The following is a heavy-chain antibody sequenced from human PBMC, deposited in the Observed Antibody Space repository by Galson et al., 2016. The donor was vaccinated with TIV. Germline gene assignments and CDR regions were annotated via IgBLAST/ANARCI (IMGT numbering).Heavy chain of an antibody. D-gene: IGHD3-22*01. CDR1: GFTFNTYA. CDR2: ISNAGSNK. J-gene: IGHJ4*02. CDR3: AKVGISGYYPPSPTFFDF. Sequence: SLRLSCAGSGFTFNTYAMHWVRQAPGKGLEWVAVISNAGSNKYYADSVKGRFTISRDNSKNTLSLQMSSLTTEDTAVYYCAKVGISGYYPPSPTFFDFWGQGTLVTVSS. V-gene: IGHV3-30*18.